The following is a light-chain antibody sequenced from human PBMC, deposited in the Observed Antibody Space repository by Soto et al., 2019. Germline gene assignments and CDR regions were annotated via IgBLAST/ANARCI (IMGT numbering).Light chain of an antibody. Sequence: QSALTQPASVSGSPGQSITISCSGTSSDVGGYNYVSWYQQNPGKAPKLMIYDVSNRPSGVSNRFSGSKSGNTVSLTISGLQAEDEADYYCSSYTSSSTLVVFGGGTKLTVL. CDR1: SSDVGGYNY. CDR2: DVS. CDR3: SSYTSSSTLVV. V-gene: IGLV2-14*01. J-gene: IGLJ3*02.